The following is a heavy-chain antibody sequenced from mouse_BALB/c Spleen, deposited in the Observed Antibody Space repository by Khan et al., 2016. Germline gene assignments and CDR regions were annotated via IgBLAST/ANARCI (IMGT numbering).Heavy chain of an antibody. D-gene: IGHD2-12*01. Sequence: EVELVESGGGLVKPGGSLKLSCAASGFAFSSYDMSWVRQTPEKRLEWVAYISSGGGSTYYPDTVQGRITISRDNAKNNLYLQMSRLKSEDTAMYYCARRYALYYFDYWGPGTTLTVSS. CDR2: ISSGGGST. V-gene: IGHV5-12-1*01. CDR1: GFAFSSYD. CDR3: ARRYALYYFDY. J-gene: IGHJ2*01.